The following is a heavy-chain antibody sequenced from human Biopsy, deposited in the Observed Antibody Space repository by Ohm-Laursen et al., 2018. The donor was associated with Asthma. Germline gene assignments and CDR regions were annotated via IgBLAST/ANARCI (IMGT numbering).Heavy chain of an antibody. V-gene: IGHV3-30-3*01. CDR1: GFTFRSYA. J-gene: IGHJ4*02. D-gene: IGHD3-3*01. Sequence: SLRLSCTAYGFTFRSYAMHWVRQAPGKGLEWVAVGGSYYVGGLKYYADSVNGRFTVSRDDSKNTLYLQMNSLRPDDTAVYYCARDVMEWYLPAFDFWGQGTLVTVSS. CDR3: ARDVMEWYLPAFDF. CDR2: GGSYYVGGLK.